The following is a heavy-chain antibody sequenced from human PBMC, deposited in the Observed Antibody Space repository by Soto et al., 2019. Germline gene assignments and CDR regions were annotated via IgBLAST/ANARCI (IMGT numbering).Heavy chain of an antibody. CDR1: GFTFSDYY. CDR3: ARANSGYDPLDY. D-gene: IGHD5-12*01. CDR2: ISGSGNTI. V-gene: IGHV3-11*01. Sequence: GGFLRLSCAASGFTFSDYYMRWIRQAPGKGLEWLSYISGSGNTIYYADSVKGRFTVSRDNAKSSLFLQMNSLRAEDTAVYYCARANSGYDPLDYWGQGTLVTVSS. J-gene: IGHJ4*02.